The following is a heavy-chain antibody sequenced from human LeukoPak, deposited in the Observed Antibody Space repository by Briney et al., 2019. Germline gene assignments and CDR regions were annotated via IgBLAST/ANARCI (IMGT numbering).Heavy chain of an antibody. CDR1: GFTFSNYG. V-gene: IGHV3-33*01. J-gene: IGHJ4*02. CDR3: ARGGYSYGYGDDY. D-gene: IGHD5-18*01. CDR2: IWYDGSYK. Sequence: GGSLRLSCAASGFTFSNYGMHWVRQAPGKGLEWVAVIWYDGSYKSYADSVKGRFTISRDNAKNSLYLQMNSLRAEDTAVYYCARGGYSYGYGDDYWGQGTLVTVSS.